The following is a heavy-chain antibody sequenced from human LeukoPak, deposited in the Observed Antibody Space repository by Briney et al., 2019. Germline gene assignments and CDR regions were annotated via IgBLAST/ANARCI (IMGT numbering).Heavy chain of an antibody. V-gene: IGHV3-48*01. CDR3: ARSYRRGAITMLRGVANRGAFDI. D-gene: IGHD3-10*01. Sequence: QPGGSLRLSCAASGFTFSSYSMNWVRQAPGKGLEWVSYISSSSSTIYYADSVKGRFTISRDNSKNTLYLQMSSLRAEDTAVYYCARSYRRGAITMLRGVANRGAFDIWGQGTMVTVSS. J-gene: IGHJ3*02. CDR2: ISSSSSTI. CDR1: GFTFSSYS.